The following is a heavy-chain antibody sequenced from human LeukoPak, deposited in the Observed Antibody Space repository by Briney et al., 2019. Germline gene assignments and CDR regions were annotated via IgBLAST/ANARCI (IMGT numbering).Heavy chain of an antibody. CDR3: ARDRSQEFDP. Sequence: PGRSLRLSCAASRFIFRNYGMHWVRQAPGKGLEWVTFISSDGTNKDYADSVKGRFTISRDNSKNTLYLQMNRLKDDDTAVYYCARDRSQEFDPWGQGTLVTVSS. J-gene: IGHJ5*02. V-gene: IGHV3-30*04. CDR2: ISSDGTNK. D-gene: IGHD3-10*01. CDR1: RFIFRNYG.